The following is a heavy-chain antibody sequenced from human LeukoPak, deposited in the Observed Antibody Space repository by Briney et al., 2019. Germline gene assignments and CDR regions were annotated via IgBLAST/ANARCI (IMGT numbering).Heavy chain of an antibody. CDR2: ISYGGSNK. V-gene: IGHV3-30-3*01. CDR3: ARGYCSSTSCYTSDY. CDR1: GFTFSSYA. Sequence: GGYLRLSCAASGFTFSSYAMHWVRQAPGKGLEWVAVISYGGSNKYYADSVKGRFTISRDNSKNTLYLQMNSLRAEDTAVYYCARGYCSSTSCYTSDYWGQGTLVTVSS. J-gene: IGHJ4*02. D-gene: IGHD2-2*02.